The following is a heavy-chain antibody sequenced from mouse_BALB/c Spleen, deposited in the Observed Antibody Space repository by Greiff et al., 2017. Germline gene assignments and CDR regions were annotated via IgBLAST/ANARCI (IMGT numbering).Heavy chain of an antibody. D-gene: IGHD1-1*01. CDR1: GFSLTSYG. CDR2: IWSGGST. CDR3: ARNRTGSSPYAMDY. J-gene: IGHJ4*01. V-gene: IGHV2-2*02. Sequence: QVQLKESGPGLVQPSQSLSITCTVSGFSLTSYGVHWVRQSPGKGLEWLGVIWSGGSTDYNAAFISRLSISKDNSKSQVFFKMNSLQANDTAIYYCARNRTGSSPYAMDYWGQGTSVTVSS.